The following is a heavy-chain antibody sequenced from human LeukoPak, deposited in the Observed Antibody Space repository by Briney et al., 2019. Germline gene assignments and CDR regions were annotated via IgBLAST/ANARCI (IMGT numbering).Heavy chain of an antibody. CDR2: ISGSGGST. CDR1: GFTFSSYA. D-gene: IGHD5-24*01. CDR3: AKIRDGSSPYS. V-gene: IGHV3-23*01. J-gene: IGHJ4*02. Sequence: GGSLRLSCAASGFTFSSYAMSWVRQAPGKGLEWVSAISGSGGSTYYADSVKGRITISRDNSKNTLYLQMNSLRAEDTALYYCAKIRDGSSPYSWGQGTLVTVSS.